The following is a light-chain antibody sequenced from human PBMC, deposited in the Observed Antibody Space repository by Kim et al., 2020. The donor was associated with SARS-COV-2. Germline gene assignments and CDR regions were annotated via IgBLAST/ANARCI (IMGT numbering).Light chain of an antibody. CDR1: QGISSY. J-gene: IGKJ4*01. Sequence: IQLTQSPSSLSAPVGDRVTITCRASQGISSYLAWYQQKPGKAPKLLIYGASTLQSGVSSRFSGSGSGTDFTLTISSLQPEDSATYYCQQLDSYPLTFGGGTKVDIK. CDR3: QQLDSYPLT. V-gene: IGKV1-9*01. CDR2: GAS.